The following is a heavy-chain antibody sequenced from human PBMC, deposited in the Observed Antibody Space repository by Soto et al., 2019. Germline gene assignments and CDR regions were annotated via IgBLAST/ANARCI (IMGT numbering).Heavy chain of an antibody. Sequence: PGGSLRLSCADSGFTFRDSWMHWVRQAPGKGLVWVSRINTDGGTTGYADSVKGRFTISRDNAQNTLYLQMNSLRAEDTAVYFCARAYVAVPGLGAYWGQGTLVTVSS. V-gene: IGHV3-74*01. D-gene: IGHD6-19*01. CDR2: INTDGGTT. CDR3: ARAYVAVPGLGAY. J-gene: IGHJ4*02. CDR1: GFTFRDSW.